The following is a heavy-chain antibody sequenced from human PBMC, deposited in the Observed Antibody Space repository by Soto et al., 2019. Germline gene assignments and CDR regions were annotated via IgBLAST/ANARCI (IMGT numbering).Heavy chain of an antibody. V-gene: IGHV3-30-3*01. J-gene: IGHJ4*02. CDR1: GFTLSSYA. D-gene: IGHD3-22*01. CDR3: ARDYYKYYDSSGYYRSPAY. CDR2: ISYDGSDK. Sequence: GGSLRLSCASSGFTLSSYAMRWVRQAPGKGLEWVALISYDGSDKDYADSVKGRFTISRDNSRNTLFLQMNSLRAEDTAVYYCARDYYKYYDSSGYYRSPAYWGQGTLVTAPQ.